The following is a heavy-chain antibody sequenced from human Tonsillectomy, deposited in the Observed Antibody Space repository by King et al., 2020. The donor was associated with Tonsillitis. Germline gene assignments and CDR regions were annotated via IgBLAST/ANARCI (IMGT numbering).Heavy chain of an antibody. D-gene: IGHD3-22*01. CDR2: IIPIFGIA. CDR1: GGTFSNYA. V-gene: IGHV1-69*01. J-gene: IGHJ4*02. Sequence: QLVQSGAEVKKPGSSVKVSCKASGGTFSNYAISWVRQAPGQGLEWMGGIIPIFGIANYAQKFQGRDTITADESTSTAYMELSSLRSEDTAVYYCASPDYYDSSGYYYAFDYWGQGTLVTVSS. CDR3: ASPDYYDSSGYYYAFDY.